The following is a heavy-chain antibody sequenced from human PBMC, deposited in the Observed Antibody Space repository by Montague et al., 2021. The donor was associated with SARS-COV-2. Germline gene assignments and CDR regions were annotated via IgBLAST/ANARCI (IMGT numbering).Heavy chain of an antibody. CDR2: ISSSSVT. V-gene: IGHV3-66*01. D-gene: IGHD3-10*01. Sequence: SLKLSCAASGFTVSSTYMNWVRQVPGKGLEWVSSISSSSVTYSADSLKGRFTISRDNSKNTVYLQTNSLRAEDTAVYFCARESSQFFGSGPLDYWSQGSLVTVSS. CDR1: GFTVSSTY. CDR3: ARESSQFFGSGPLDY. J-gene: IGHJ4*02.